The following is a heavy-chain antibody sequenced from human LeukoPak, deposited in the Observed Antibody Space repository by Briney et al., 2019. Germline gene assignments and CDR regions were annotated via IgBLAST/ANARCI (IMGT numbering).Heavy chain of an antibody. J-gene: IGHJ4*02. D-gene: IGHD5-24*01. CDR1: GFPFSSYW. V-gene: IGHV3-7*04. CDR3: PRVGYIDEGIDY. CDR2: IKQDGSKK. Sequence: GGSLRLSCVASGFPFSSYWMTWVRQAPGKGLELVANIKQDGSKKSYEDSVKGRFTISRDNANNSLYLQMNSLRPEDTAIYYCPRVGYIDEGIDYWGQGTLVTVSS.